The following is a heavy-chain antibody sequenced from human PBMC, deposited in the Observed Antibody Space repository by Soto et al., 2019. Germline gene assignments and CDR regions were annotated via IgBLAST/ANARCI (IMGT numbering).Heavy chain of an antibody. CDR3: ARRSTYSSNSSSAWFDS. Sequence: ESGPTLVNPTQTLTMTCTISGFSLSSDGVGVGWIRQPPGKALEWLAFIYWDDDYRYSPSLQSRLNITKDSSNNQVLLIVTTVGPVDSATYFCARRSTYSSNSSSAWFDSLGQRNLLTVSS. V-gene: IGHV2-5*02. J-gene: IGHJ5*01. D-gene: IGHD2-2*01. CDR2: IYWDDDY. CDR1: GFSLSSDGVG.